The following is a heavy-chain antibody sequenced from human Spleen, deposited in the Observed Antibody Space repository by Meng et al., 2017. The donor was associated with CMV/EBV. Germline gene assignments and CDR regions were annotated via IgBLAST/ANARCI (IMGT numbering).Heavy chain of an antibody. CDR3: ARRHVTIFGVVNYYFDN. J-gene: IGHJ4*02. CDR2: IYYSGST. V-gene: IGHV4-39*07. Sequence: SETLSLTCTVSGGSISSSSYYWAWIRQPPGKGLEWIGNIYYSGSTYYNPSLKSRVTISVDTSKNQFSLKLSSVTAADTAVYYCARRHVTIFGVVNYYFDNWGQGTLVTVSS. D-gene: IGHD3-3*01. CDR1: GGSISSSSYY.